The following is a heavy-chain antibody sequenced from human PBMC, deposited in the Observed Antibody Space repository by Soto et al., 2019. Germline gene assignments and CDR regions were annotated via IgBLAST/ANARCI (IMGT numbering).Heavy chain of an antibody. V-gene: IGHV3-74*01. CDR3: ASLYSGYDRDY. CDR2: INSDGSST. D-gene: IGHD5-12*01. Sequence: GGSLILSCAASGFTFSSYWMHWVRQAPGKGLVWVSRINSDGSSTSYADSVKGRFTISRDNAKNTLYLQMNSLRAEDTAVYYCASLYSGYDRDYWGQGTLVTVSS. J-gene: IGHJ4*02. CDR1: GFTFSSYW.